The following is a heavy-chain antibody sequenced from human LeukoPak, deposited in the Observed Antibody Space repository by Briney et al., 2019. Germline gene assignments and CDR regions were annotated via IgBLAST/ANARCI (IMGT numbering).Heavy chain of an antibody. CDR3: ARGGYYYGSGSYYRRGNWFDP. CDR2: IYSSVST. J-gene: IGHJ5*02. D-gene: IGHD3-10*01. V-gene: IGHV4-4*09. CDR1: GDSINDHY. Sequence: SETLSLTCTVSGDSINDHYWSWIRQPPGEGLEWIAYIYSSVSTNYNPSLKSRVTISVDTSKNQFSLKLSSVTAADTAVYYCARGGYYYGSGSYYRRGNWFDPWGQGTLVTVSS.